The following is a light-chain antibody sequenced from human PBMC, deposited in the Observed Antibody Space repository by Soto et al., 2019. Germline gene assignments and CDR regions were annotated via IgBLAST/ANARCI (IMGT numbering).Light chain of an antibody. CDR2: DVG. J-gene: IGLJ1*01. V-gene: IGLV2-14*01. Sequence: QSVLTQPASGSGSPGQSITISCTGTSSDVGGYNYVSWYQQHPGKAPKLMIYDVGNRPSGVSNRFSGSKSGNTASLTISGLQAEDEADYYCSSYTSSSTHYVFGTGTKVTV. CDR1: SSDVGGYNY. CDR3: SSYTSSSTHYV.